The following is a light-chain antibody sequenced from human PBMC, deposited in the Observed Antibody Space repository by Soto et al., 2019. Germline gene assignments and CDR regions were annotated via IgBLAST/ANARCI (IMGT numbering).Light chain of an antibody. CDR1: QSVSSN. CDR3: QQYNKWPPT. Sequence: EIVLMQSPGTLSLSPGGRATLSCRASQSVSSNLAWFQQKPGQAPRLLIYGASTRDTGISARFSGSGSGTEFTLTISSLQSGDFAVYHCQQYNKWPPTFGQGTKVDIK. CDR2: GAS. V-gene: IGKV3-15*01. J-gene: IGKJ1*01.